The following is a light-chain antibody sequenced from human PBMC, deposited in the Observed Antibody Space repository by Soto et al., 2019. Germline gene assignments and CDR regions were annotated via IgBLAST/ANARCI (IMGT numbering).Light chain of an antibody. Sequence: QSALTQPPSASGSPGQSVTISCTGTSSDFGGYNYVSWYQQHPGKAPKLMIYEVSKRPSGVPDRFSGPKSGNTASLTVSGLQAEDEADYYCSSYAGSNNFEVFGTGTKVTVL. CDR2: EVS. CDR3: SSYAGSNNFEV. CDR1: SSDFGGYNY. V-gene: IGLV2-8*01. J-gene: IGLJ1*01.